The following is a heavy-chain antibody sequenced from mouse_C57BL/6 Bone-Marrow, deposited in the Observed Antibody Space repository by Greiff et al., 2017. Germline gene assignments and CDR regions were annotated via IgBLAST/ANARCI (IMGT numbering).Heavy chain of an antibody. Sequence: EVQGVESGGGLVQPKGSLKLSCAASGFTFNTYAMHWVRQAPGKGLEWVARIRSKSSNYATYYADSVKDRFTISRDDSQSMLYLQMNNLKTEDTAMEYCVRGPNPPIYYYGSSSPWFAYWGQGTLVTVSA. CDR1: GFTFNTYA. CDR3: VRGPNPPIYYYGSSSPWFAY. CDR2: IRSKSSNYAT. D-gene: IGHD1-1*01. V-gene: IGHV10-3*01. J-gene: IGHJ3*01.